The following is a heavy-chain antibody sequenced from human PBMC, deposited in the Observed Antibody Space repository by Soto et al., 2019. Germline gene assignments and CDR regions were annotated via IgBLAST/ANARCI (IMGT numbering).Heavy chain of an antibody. CDR1: GYTFTSYG. CDR2: ISAYNGNT. CDR3: ARVYYDFWSGYSPGSMDV. V-gene: IGHV1-18*01. J-gene: IGHJ6*02. D-gene: IGHD3-3*01. Sequence: ASVKVSCKASGYTFTSYGISWVRQAPGQGLEWMGWISAYNGNTNYAQRLQGRVTMTTDTSTSTAYMELRSLRSDDTAVYYCARVYYDFWSGYSPGSMDVWGQGTTVTVSS.